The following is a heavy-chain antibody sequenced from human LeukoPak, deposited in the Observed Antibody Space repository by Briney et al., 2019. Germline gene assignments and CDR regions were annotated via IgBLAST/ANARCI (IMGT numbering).Heavy chain of an antibody. D-gene: IGHD2-21*01. J-gene: IGHJ6*03. Sequence: GGSLRLSCAASGFTFSTFAMIWVRQPPGKGLEWVSSIFPSGGEIHYADSVRGRFTISRDNSKNTLYLQMNSLRAEDTAVYYCAREGGPLWWSHMDVWGKGTTVTISS. CDR1: GFTFSTFA. V-gene: IGHV3-23*01. CDR3: AREGGPLWWSHMDV. CDR2: IFPSGGEI.